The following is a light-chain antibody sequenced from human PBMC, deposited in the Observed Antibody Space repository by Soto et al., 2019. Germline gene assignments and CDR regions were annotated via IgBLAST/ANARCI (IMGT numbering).Light chain of an antibody. CDR2: GAS. J-gene: IGKJ4*01. CDR1: QSVSSN. V-gene: IGKV3-15*01. CDR3: QQYNNWPPHT. Sequence: EIVMTQSPATLSVSPVERATLSCRASQSVSSNLAWYQQKPGQAPRLLIYGASTRATGIPARFSGSGSGTEFSLTISSLQSEDFAVYYCQQYNNWPPHTFGGGTKVDIK.